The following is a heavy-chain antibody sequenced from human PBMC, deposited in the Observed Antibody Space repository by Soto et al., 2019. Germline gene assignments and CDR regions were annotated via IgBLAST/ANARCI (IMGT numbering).Heavy chain of an antibody. V-gene: IGHV3-23*01. Sequence: PRVSTILSCGPSGFTFSGLAMSCVRQSPGKGQEWVSAISGSGGSTYYADSVKGRFTISRDNSKNTLYLQMNSLRAEDTAVYYCATTSYEYYYDSSGYNPSYFDYWGQGTLVTVSS. J-gene: IGHJ4*02. CDR1: GFTFSGLA. D-gene: IGHD3-22*01. CDR2: ISGSGGST. CDR3: ATTSYEYYYDSSGYNPSYFDY.